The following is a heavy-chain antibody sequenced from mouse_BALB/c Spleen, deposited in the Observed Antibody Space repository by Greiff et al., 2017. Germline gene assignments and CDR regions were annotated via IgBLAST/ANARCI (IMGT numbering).Heavy chain of an antibody. V-gene: IGHV1-55*01. CDR2: IYPGSGST. CDR1: GYNFTSYW. J-gene: IGHJ3*01. CDR3: ARNDYDVWFAY. Sequence: QVHVKQPGAELVKPGTSVKLSCKASGYNFTSYWINWVKLRPGQGLEWIGDIYPGSGSTNYNEKFKSKATLTVDTSSSTAYMQLSSLASEDSALYYCARNDYDVWFAYWGQGTLVTVSA. D-gene: IGHD2-4*01.